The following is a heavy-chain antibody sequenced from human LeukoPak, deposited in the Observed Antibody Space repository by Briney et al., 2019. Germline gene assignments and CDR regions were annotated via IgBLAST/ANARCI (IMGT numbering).Heavy chain of an antibody. D-gene: IGHD6-19*01. Sequence: GGSLRPSCAASGFTFSSFWMHWVRQAPGKGLVWVSRINSVGSSTSYADSVKGRFTISRDNAKNTLYLQMNSLRAEDTAVYYCARERTSGWDAFDFWGQGTLVTVSS. V-gene: IGHV3-74*01. CDR3: ARERTSGWDAFDF. J-gene: IGHJ4*02. CDR1: GFTFSSFW. CDR2: INSVGSST.